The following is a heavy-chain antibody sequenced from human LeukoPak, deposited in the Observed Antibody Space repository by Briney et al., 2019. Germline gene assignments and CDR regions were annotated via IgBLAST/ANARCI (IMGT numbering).Heavy chain of an antibody. D-gene: IGHD2-21*02. J-gene: IGHJ4*02. V-gene: IGHV3-30*18. CDR1: GFTFSSYG. CDR2: ISYDGSNK. Sequence: GGSLRLSCAASGFTFSSYGMHWVRQAPGKGLEWVAVISYDGSNKYYADSVKGRFTISRDNSKNTLYLQMNSLRAEDTAVYYCAKDLRVVVTAILDFWGQGTLVTVSS. CDR3: AKDLRVVVTAILDF.